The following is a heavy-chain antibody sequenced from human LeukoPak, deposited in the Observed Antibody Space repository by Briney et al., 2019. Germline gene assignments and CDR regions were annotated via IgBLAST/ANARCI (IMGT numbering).Heavy chain of an antibody. CDR3: ARDRVRGVIITTDAFDI. CDR2: IYYSGST. CDR1: GGSISSYY. V-gene: IGHV4-59*12. J-gene: IGHJ3*02. Sequence: SETLSLTCTVSGGSISSYYWSWIRQPPGKGLEWIGYIYYSGSTNYNPSLKSRVTISVDKSKNQFSLKLSSVTAADAAVYYCARDRVRGVIITTDAFDIWGQGTMVTVSS. D-gene: IGHD3-10*01.